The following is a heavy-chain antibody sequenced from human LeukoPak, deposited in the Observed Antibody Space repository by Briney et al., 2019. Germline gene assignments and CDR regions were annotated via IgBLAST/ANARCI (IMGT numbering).Heavy chain of an antibody. J-gene: IGHJ6*02. CDR2: ISAYNGNT. D-gene: IGHD3-22*01. V-gene: IGHV1-18*01. CDR3: ARDCLSGYYYDTRRKLNCYYGMDV. CDR1: GYTFTSYG. Sequence: ASVKVSCKASGYTFTSYGISWVRQAPGQGLEWMRWISAYNGNTNYAQKLQGRVTMTTDTSTSTAYMELRSLRSDDTAVYYCARDCLSGYYYDTRRKLNCYYGMDVWGQGTTVTVSS.